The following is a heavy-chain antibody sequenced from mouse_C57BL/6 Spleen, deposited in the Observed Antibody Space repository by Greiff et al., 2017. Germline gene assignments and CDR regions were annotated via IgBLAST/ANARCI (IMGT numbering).Heavy chain of an antibody. CDR3: AKGDYYGSSLYWYFDV. CDR1: GYSFTDYN. V-gene: IGHV1-39*01. J-gene: IGHJ1*03. CDR2: LNPNYGTT. D-gene: IGHD1-1*01. Sequence: VQLKQSGPELVKPGASVKISCKASGYSFTDYNMNWVKQSNGKSLEWIGVLNPNYGTTSYNQKFKGKATLTVDQSSSTAYMQLNSLTSEDSAVYYCAKGDYYGSSLYWYFDVWGTGTTVTVSS.